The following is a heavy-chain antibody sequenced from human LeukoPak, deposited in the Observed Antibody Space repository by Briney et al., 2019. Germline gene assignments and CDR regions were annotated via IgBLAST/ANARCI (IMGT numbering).Heavy chain of an antibody. J-gene: IGHJ4*02. CDR2: MSGSGGTT. CDR1: GFTFSSNA. CDR3: AKSHCGPFSCARADY. D-gene: IGHD2-21*01. V-gene: IGHV3-23*01. Sequence: GGSLRLSCAASGFTFSSNAMSWVRQAPGRGLEWVSAMSGSGGTTLYGDSVKGRFTVSRDNSKNTLYLQMNSLRAEDTAVYYCAKSHCGPFSCARADYWGQGTLVTVSS.